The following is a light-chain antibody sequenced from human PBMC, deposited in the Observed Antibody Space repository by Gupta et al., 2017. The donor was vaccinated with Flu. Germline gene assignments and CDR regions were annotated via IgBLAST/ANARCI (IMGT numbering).Light chain of an antibody. CDR1: DSDSGTSDY. CDR2: EVN. Sequence: SISISCTGTDSDSGTSDYVSWYQQHHGNAPNLRVYEVNYRPPGVSNRFSASKAANTASPTISALQAEDEADYYCTSYKHSGTVVFGGGTKVTVL. CDR3: TSYKHSGTVV. V-gene: IGLV2-14*01. J-gene: IGLJ2*01.